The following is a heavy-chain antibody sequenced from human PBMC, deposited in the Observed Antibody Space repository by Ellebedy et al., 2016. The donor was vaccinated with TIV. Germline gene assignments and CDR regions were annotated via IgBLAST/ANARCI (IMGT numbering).Heavy chain of an antibody. Sequence: ASVKVSCKASGYTFTSYYMHWVRQAPGQGLEWMGWINPNSGGTNYAQKFQGRVTMTRDTSISTAYLELSRLRSDDTAVYYCARDKDYVWGSLYVWGQGTTVTVSS. V-gene: IGHV1-2*02. CDR3: ARDKDYVWGSLYV. D-gene: IGHD3-16*01. CDR2: INPNSGGT. CDR1: GYTFTSYY. J-gene: IGHJ6*02.